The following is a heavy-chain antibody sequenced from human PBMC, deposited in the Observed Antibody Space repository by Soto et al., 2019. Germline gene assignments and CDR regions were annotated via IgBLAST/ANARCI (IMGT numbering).Heavy chain of an antibody. Sequence: QVQLVESGGGVVQPGTSLRVSCVGSGFTFRSYVIHWVRQAPGKGLEWVALTSYDGSNKYYGDSVRGRFTISRDNSRNTVDLQMDSLRVEVTALYYCARWGTTGGLDVWGQGTLVSVSS. D-gene: IGHD3-16*01. CDR2: TSYDGSNK. V-gene: IGHV3-30*19. J-gene: IGHJ1*01. CDR3: ARWGTTGGLDV. CDR1: GFTFRSYV.